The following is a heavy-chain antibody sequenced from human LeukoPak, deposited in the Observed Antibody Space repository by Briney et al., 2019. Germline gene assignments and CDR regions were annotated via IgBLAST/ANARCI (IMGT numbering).Heavy chain of an antibody. V-gene: IGHV3-21*01. CDR1: GFTFSSYS. D-gene: IGHD6-19*01. Sequence: GGSLGLSCAASGFTFSSYSMNWVRQAPGKGLEWVSSISSSSSYIYYADSVKGRFTISRDNAKNSLYLQMNSLRAEDTAVYYCARASSGWYFFDYWGQGTLVTVSS. CDR3: ARASSGWYFFDY. J-gene: IGHJ4*02. CDR2: ISSSSSYI.